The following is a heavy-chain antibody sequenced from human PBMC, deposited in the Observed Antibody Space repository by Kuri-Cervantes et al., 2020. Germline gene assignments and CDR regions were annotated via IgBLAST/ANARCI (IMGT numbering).Heavy chain of an antibody. CDR3: ARDARRNWFDP. V-gene: IGHV1-18*01. CDR1: CYTFTYYG. CDR2: ISGYNGNT. D-gene: IGHD2-15*01. J-gene: IGHJ5*02. Sequence: ASVKVSCKASCYTFTYYGISWVRQAPGQGLEWMGWISGYNGNTNYAQMLQGRVTVTTDTSTSTAYMELRSLHTDVTAVYYCARDARRNWFDPWGQGALVTVSS.